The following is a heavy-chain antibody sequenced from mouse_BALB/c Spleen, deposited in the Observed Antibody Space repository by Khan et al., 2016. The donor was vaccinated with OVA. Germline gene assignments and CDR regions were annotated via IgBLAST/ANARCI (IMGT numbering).Heavy chain of an antibody. CDR3: EGIAKYYNSGGVAY. D-gene: IGHD2-12*01. CDR2: ISSGGHYT. Sequence: EVQLVESGGDLVKPGGSLKISCAASGFTFSTYGMSWVRQTPDMRLEWVATISSGGHYTYFRDSVKRGFTISSRNAKNTMKLKMSSLKSEDTAILYCEGIAKYYNSGGVAYWGQGTMVTVSA. CDR1: GFTFSTYG. J-gene: IGHJ3*01. V-gene: IGHV5-6*01.